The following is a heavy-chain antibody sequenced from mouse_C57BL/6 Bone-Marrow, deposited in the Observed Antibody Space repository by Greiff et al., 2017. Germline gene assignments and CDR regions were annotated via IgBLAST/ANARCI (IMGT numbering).Heavy chain of an antibody. V-gene: IGHV5-17*01. D-gene: IGHD1-1*01. CDR2: ISSGSSTI. CDR3: ARDNYYYGSGYFDV. CDR1: GFTFSDYG. Sequence: EVQLVESGGGLVKPGGSLKLSCAASGFTFSDYGMHWVRQAPEKGLEWVAYISSGSSTIYYADTVKGRFTISRDNAKNTLFLQMTSLRSEDTAMYFCARDNYYYGSGYFDVWGTGTTVTVSS. J-gene: IGHJ1*03.